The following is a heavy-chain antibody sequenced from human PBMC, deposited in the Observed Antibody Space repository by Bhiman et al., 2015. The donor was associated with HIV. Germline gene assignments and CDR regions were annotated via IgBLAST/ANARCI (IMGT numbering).Heavy chain of an antibody. CDR2: ISSSSYYI. CDR1: GFTFSSHS. CDR3: ARGSSSSLVCGTVRP. J-gene: IGHJ5*02. Sequence: EVQLVESGGGLVKPGGSLRLSCAASGFTFSSHSMNWVRQAPGKGLEWVSSISSSSYYIYYADSVKGRFTISRDNAKNSLYLQMNSLRAEDTAVYYCARGSSSSLVCGTVRPWGQGTLVTVS. D-gene: IGHD6-6*01. V-gene: IGHV3-21*01.